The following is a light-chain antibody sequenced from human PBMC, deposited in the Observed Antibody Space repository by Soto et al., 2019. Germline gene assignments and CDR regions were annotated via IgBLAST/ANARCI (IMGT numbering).Light chain of an antibody. CDR3: QQSNNWPPLT. V-gene: IGKV3D-15*01. CDR1: QAVNTR. Sequence: EIVLTQSPATLSSFPGDRVTLSCRASQAVNTRLAWYQHKPGQAPRLLIYLTSNRAAGIPARFSGSGSETDFSLTISSLQTEDFALYYCQQSNNWPPLTFGGGTKVEIK. J-gene: IGKJ4*01. CDR2: LTS.